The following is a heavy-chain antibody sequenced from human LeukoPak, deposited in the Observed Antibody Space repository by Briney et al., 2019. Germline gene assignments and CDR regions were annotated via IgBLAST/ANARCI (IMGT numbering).Heavy chain of an antibody. D-gene: IGHD1-20*01. CDR1: GFTFSNNW. CDR3: ARDRAGAITGYYYYMDV. J-gene: IGHJ6*03. V-gene: IGHV3-7*01. CDR2: IKQDGSEK. Sequence: GGSLRLSCAASGFTFSNNWMSWVRQAPGKGLEGVATIKQDGSEKYYMDSVKGRFTISRDNAKNSLYLQMNSLRAEDTAVYYCARDRAGAITGYYYYMDVWGKGTTVTVSS.